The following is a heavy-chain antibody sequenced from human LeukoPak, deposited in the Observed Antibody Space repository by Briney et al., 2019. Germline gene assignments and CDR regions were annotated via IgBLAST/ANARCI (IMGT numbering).Heavy chain of an antibody. CDR2: LIPIFGTA. V-gene: IGHV1-69*13. CDR1: GGTFSSYA. CDR3: ARGSAAYYYDSSGYYYSGY. Sequence: ASVKVSCKASGGTFSSYAISWVRQAPGQGLEWMGGLIPIFGTANYAQKFQGRVTITADESTSTAYMELSSLRSEDTAVYYCARGSAAYYYDSSGYYYSGYWGQGTLVTVSS. J-gene: IGHJ4*02. D-gene: IGHD3-22*01.